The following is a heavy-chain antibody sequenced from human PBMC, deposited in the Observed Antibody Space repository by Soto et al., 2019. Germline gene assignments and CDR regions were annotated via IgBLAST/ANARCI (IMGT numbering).Heavy chain of an antibody. J-gene: IGHJ4*02. D-gene: IGHD5-12*01. V-gene: IGHV4-31*03. CDR2: IYYSGST. CDR1: GGSISSGGYY. Sequence: SETLSLTCTVSGGSISSGGYYWSWIRQHPGKGLEWIGYIYYSGSTYYNPSLKSRVTISVDTSKNQFSLKLSSVTAADTAVYYCARDRYSGYTDYWGQGTLVTVSS. CDR3: ARDRYSGYTDY.